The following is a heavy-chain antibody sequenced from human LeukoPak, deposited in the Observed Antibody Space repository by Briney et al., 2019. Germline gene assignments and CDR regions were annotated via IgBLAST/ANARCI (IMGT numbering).Heavy chain of an antibody. Sequence: GGSLRLSCAASGFTFSNYAMSWVRQAPGKGLEWVSATTGSGTGTYYAGSVQGRFTISKDNSKNTLYLQMNSLRAEDTAVYYCAKDLNYGFDSWGQGTLVTVSS. CDR1: GFTFSNYA. CDR3: AKDLNYGFDS. J-gene: IGHJ4*02. D-gene: IGHD3-10*01. CDR2: TTGSGTGT. V-gene: IGHV3-23*01.